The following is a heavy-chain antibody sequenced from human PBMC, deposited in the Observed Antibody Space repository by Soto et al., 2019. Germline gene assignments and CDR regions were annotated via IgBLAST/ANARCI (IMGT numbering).Heavy chain of an antibody. CDR3: ARGGYVLLWFGELSGVYWLDP. CDR2: INHSGST. Sequence: SETLSLTCAVYGGSFSGYYWSWIRQPPGKGLEWIGEINHSGSTNYNPSLKSRVTISVDTSKNQFSLKLSSVTAADTAVYYCARGGYVLLWFGELSGVYWLDPWGQGTLVTVSS. D-gene: IGHD3-10*01. V-gene: IGHV4-34*01. J-gene: IGHJ5*02. CDR1: GGSFSGYY.